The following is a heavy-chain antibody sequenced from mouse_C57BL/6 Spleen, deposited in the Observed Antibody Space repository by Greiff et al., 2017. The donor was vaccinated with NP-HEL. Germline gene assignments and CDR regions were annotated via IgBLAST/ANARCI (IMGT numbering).Heavy chain of an antibody. D-gene: IGHD2-1*01. Sequence: VQLVESGAELVRPGTSVKMSCKASGYTFTNYWIGWAKQRPGHGLEWIADIYPGGGYTNYNEKFKGKATLTADKSSSTAYMQISSLTSDDSAIYYGTTGCYYGNFFDYWGQGTTLTVSS. CDR1: GYTFTNYW. CDR3: TTGCYYGNFFDY. V-gene: IGHV1-63*01. CDR2: IYPGGGYT. J-gene: IGHJ2*01.